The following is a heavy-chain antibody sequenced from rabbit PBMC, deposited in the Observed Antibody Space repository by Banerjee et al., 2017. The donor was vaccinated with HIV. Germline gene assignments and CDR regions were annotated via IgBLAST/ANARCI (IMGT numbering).Heavy chain of an antibody. CDR1: GFSFSDKYV. J-gene: IGHJ4*01. CDR2: ITTNSGRT. D-gene: IGHD8-1*01. Sequence: QEQLEESGGGLVKPGRSLTLTCTASGFSFSDKYVMCWVRQAPGKGLEWIGCITTNSGRTYDASWAKGRFTISKTSSTTVTLQMTSLTAADTATYFCVKSTSTVSSYGELWGPGTLVTVS. V-gene: IGHV1S45*01. CDR3: VKSTSTVSSYGEL.